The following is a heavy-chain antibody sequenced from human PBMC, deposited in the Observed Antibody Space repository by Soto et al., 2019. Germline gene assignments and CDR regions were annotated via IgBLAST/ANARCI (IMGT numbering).Heavy chain of an antibody. CDR2: TSNSGST. CDR3: ARGGGSTKVDY. J-gene: IGHJ4*02. D-gene: IGHD2-2*01. Sequence: QVQLQESGPGLVKPSQTLSLTCTVSGGSITSSGYYWSWIRQHPGEGLEWIGFTSNSGSTSYNPSLKSPMTISVDTPTNQFSLNLEAVTGADTAVYYCARGGGSTKVDYWGQGTLVTVSP. V-gene: IGHV4-31*01. CDR1: GGSITSSGYY.